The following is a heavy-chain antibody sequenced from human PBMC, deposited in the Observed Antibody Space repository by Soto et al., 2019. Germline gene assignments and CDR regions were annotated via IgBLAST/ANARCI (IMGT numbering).Heavy chain of an antibody. CDR1: GFSFSVSS. D-gene: IGHD2-8*01. CDR2: IRSGADNYAT. Sequence: GGSLRLSCAASGFSFSVSSMHWFRQASGKGLEWVGRIRSGADNYATAYTASMKGRFIISRDDSKNTAYLQMNSLKTEDTAVYYCTRLSTNAPYDACDIWGQGTMVTV. CDR3: TRLSTNAPYDACDI. J-gene: IGHJ3*02. V-gene: IGHV3-73*01.